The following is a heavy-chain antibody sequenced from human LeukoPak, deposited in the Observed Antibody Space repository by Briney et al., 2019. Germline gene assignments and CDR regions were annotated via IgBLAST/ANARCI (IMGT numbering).Heavy chain of an antibody. Sequence: SGGSLRLSCAASGFTFSSYAMSWVRQAPGKGLEWVSAISGSGGSTYYADSVKGRFTISRDNSMNTLYLQMNSLRAEDTAVYYCAKEVSGGFYAPFDYWGQGTLVTVSS. CDR1: GFTFSSYA. CDR3: AKEVSGGFYAPFDY. J-gene: IGHJ4*02. V-gene: IGHV3-23*01. D-gene: IGHD3-10*01. CDR2: ISGSGGST.